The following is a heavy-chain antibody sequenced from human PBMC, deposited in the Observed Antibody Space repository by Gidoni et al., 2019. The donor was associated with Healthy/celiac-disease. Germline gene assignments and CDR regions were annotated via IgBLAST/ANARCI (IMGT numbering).Heavy chain of an antibody. CDR2: IYTSGST. Sequence: QVQLQESGPGLVKPSQTLSLTCTVSGGSISSGSYYWSWIRQPAGKGLEWIGRIYTSGSTNYNPSLKSRVTISVDTSKNQFSLKLSSVTAADTAVYYCARSSSSSFDVWFDPWGQGTLVTVSS. D-gene: IGHD6-6*01. CDR3: ARSSSSSFDVWFDP. CDR1: GGSISSGSYY. J-gene: IGHJ5*02. V-gene: IGHV4-61*02.